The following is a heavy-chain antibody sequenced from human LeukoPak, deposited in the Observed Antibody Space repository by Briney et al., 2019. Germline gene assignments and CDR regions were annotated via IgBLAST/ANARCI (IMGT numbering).Heavy chain of an antibody. Sequence: GGSLRLSCAASGFTFSTYAMSWVRQAPGKGLEWVSVISGSADNTYYADSVRGRFTISRDNSKNTLYLQMNSLRAEDTAVYYCAREVRGAAFDYWGQGTLVTVSS. CDR3: AREVRGAAFDY. CDR1: GFTFSTYA. J-gene: IGHJ4*02. D-gene: IGHD3-10*01. CDR2: ISGSADNT. V-gene: IGHV3-23*01.